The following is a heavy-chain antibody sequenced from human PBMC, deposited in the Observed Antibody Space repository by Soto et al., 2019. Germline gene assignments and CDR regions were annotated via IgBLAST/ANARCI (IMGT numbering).Heavy chain of an antibody. CDR2: IYYSGST. D-gene: IGHD3-9*01. V-gene: IGHV4-59*08. CDR1: GGSISSYY. J-gene: IGHJ6*02. CDR3: ARHRWGAEDVLRYFDWSPAAYYGMDV. Sequence: SETLSLTCTVSGGSISSYYWSWIRQPPGKGLEWIGYIYYSGSTNYNPSLKSRVTISVGTSKNQFSLKLSSVTAADTAVYYCARHRWGAEDVLRYFDWSPAAYYGMDVWGQGTTVTVSS.